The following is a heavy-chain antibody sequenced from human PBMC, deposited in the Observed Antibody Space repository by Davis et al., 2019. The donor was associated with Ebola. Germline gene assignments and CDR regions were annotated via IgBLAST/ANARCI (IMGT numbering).Heavy chain of an antibody. CDR1: GYTFIAYY. D-gene: IGHD2-2*02. CDR3: ARDRTGVVVPVVTPLNYFDY. CDR2: INPGGGST. Sequence: ASVKVSCKTSGYTFIAYYIHWVRQAPGQGLEWMGIINPGGGSTTYAQKFQGRVTMTRDTSTSTVYMALSSLRSDDTAVYYCARDRTGVVVPVVTPLNYFDYWGQGTLVTVSS. J-gene: IGHJ4*02. V-gene: IGHV1-46*01.